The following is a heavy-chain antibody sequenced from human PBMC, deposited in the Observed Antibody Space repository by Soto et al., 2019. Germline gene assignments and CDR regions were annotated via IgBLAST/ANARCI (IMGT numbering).Heavy chain of an antibody. Sequence: QVQLQQWGAGLLKPSETLSLTCAVYGGSFSGYYWSWIRQPPGKGLEWIGEINHSGSTNYNPSLKSRVTISVDTSKNQFSLKLSSVTAADTAVYYCARGRTVIITSQNIVIRGFFDYWGQGTLVTVSS. D-gene: IGHD3-10*01. CDR1: GGSFSGYY. V-gene: IGHV4-34*01. CDR3: ARGRTVIITSQNIVIRGFFDY. J-gene: IGHJ4*02. CDR2: INHSGST.